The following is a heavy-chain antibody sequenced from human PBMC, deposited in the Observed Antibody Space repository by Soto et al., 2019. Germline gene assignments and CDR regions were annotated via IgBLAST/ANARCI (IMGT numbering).Heavy chain of an antibody. V-gene: IGHV4-39*01. CDR2: IYYSGST. D-gene: IGHD1-26*01. J-gene: IGHJ5*02. CDR1: GGSITSSSYY. Sequence: QLHLRESGPGLVKPSETLSLTCTVSGGSITSSSYYWGWIRQPPGKGLDWIGSIYYSGSTYYNPSPMSRDTISVDTSKNQFSLKLSAVTAAYTAVYYCATQEVGGTYVYTFDPWGQGTLVTVSS. CDR3: ATQEVGGTYVYTFDP.